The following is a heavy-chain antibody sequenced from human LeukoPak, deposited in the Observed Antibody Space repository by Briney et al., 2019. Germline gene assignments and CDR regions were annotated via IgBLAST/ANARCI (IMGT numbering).Heavy chain of an antibody. Sequence: GASVKVPCKVSGYTLTELSFHWVRLAPGKGLEWMGGFDPEDGETIYAQKFQGRVTVTEDTSTDTAYMELSSLRSEDTAVYYCATGRHGYDFWSGFYFDYWGQGTLVTVSS. D-gene: IGHD3-3*01. CDR1: GYTLTELS. CDR2: FDPEDGET. V-gene: IGHV1-24*01. CDR3: ATGRHGYDFWSGFYFDY. J-gene: IGHJ4*02.